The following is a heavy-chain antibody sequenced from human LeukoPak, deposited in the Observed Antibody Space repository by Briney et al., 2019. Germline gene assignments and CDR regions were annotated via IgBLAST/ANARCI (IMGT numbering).Heavy chain of an antibody. Sequence: SETLSLTCTVSGGSIRSSSYYWGWIRQPPGKGLEWIGCIYYTGSTYYNPSLKSRVTISVDTSKNQFSLKLSSVTAADTAVYYCASLTTAEAFDIWGQGTMVTVSS. CDR1: GGSIRSSSYY. J-gene: IGHJ3*02. V-gene: IGHV4-39*01. CDR2: IYYTGST. CDR3: ASLTTAEAFDI. D-gene: IGHD3-22*01.